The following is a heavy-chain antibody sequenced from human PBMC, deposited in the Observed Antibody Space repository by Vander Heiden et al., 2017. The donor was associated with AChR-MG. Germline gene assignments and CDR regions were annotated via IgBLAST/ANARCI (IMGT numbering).Heavy chain of an antibody. CDR1: GFTFSSYS. CDR3: ALVGATTSDYYYGMDV. Sequence: EVQLVESGGGLVKPGGSLRLSCAASGFTFSSYSMNWVRQAPGKGLEWVSSISSSSSYTYYADSVKGRFTISRDNAKNSLYLQMNSLRAEDTAVYYCALVGATTSDYYYGMDVWGQGTTVTVSS. V-gene: IGHV3-21*01. J-gene: IGHJ6*02. D-gene: IGHD1-26*01. CDR2: ISSSSSYT.